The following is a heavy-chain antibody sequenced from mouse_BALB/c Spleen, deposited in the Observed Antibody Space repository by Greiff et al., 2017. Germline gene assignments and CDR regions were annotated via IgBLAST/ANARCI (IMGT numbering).Heavy chain of an antibody. CDR2: IYPGSGST. J-gene: IGHJ2*01. CDR3: ARSSYYALDY. D-gene: IGHD1-1*01. Sequence: QVQLKESGPELVKPGASVKMSCKASGYTFTDYVISWVKQRTGQGLEWIGEIYPGSGSTYYNEKFKGKATLTADKSSNTAYMQLSSLTSEDSAVYFCARSSYYALDYWGQGTTLTVSS. V-gene: IGHV1-77*01. CDR1: GYTFTDYV.